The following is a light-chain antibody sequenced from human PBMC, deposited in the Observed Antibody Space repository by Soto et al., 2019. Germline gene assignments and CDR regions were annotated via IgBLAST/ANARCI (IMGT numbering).Light chain of an antibody. Sequence: EIVLTPSPGILSLSPGERASLSCGASQSISSSFLAWYQQKPGQAPRLLIYGASSRATGIPDRFSGTGSETDFTLTISRLEPEDFAVYYCQQYDNSPITFGQGTRLEI. V-gene: IGKV3-20*01. CDR3: QQYDNSPIT. J-gene: IGKJ5*01. CDR1: QSISSSF. CDR2: GAS.